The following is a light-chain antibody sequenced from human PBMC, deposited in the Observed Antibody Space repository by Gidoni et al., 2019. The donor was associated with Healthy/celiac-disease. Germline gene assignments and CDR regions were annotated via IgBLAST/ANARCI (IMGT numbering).Light chain of an antibody. J-gene: IGKJ4*01. CDR1: QGISCW. CDR3: QQANSFPLT. Sequence: DIQIPQSPSSVSASVGDRVTITCRASQGISCWVAWYQQKPEKAPKLLIYAASSVQSGVPSRFSSSGSRKDFTLTISSLQPEDFATYYCQQANSFPLTFGGGTKVEIK. CDR2: AAS. V-gene: IGKV1D-12*01.